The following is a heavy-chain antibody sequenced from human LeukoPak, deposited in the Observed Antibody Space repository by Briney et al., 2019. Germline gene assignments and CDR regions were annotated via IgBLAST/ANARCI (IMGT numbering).Heavy chain of an antibody. Sequence: SETLSLTCSVSAVSISSTTYYWGWIRQPPGKGLEWIGSIYYSGRTYYNPSLRSRLTISVDTSKNQFSLKLSSVTAADTAVYYCARGDGSLYYFDYWGQGTLVTVSS. J-gene: IGHJ4*02. D-gene: IGHD5-24*01. CDR2: IYYSGRT. V-gene: IGHV4-39*07. CDR1: AVSISSTTYY. CDR3: ARGDGSLYYFDY.